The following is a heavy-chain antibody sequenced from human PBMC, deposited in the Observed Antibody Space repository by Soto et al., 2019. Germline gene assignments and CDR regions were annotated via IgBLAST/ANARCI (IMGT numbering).Heavy chain of an antibody. CDR1: GGSISSSNW. CDR3: ARDGEAYCSSTSCATNWFDP. V-gene: IGHV4-4*02. CDR2: IYHSGST. J-gene: IGHJ5*02. Sequence: WETLSLTCAVSGGSISSSNWWSWVRQPPGKGLEWIGEIYHSGSTNYNPSLKSRVTISVDKPKNQFSLKLSSVTAADTAVYYCARDGEAYCSSTSCATNWFDPWGQGTLVTVSS. D-gene: IGHD2-2*01.